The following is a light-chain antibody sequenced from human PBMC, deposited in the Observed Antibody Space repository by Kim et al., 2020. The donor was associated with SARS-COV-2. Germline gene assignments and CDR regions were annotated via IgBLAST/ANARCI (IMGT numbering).Light chain of an antibody. CDR3: GTWDSSLSAWV. CDR1: SSNIGNNY. CDR2: DNN. Sequence: GQKVTISCSGSSSNIGNNYVSWYQQLPGTAPKLLIYDNNKRPSGIPDRFSGSKSGTSATLGITGLQTGDEADDYCGTWDSSLSAWVFGGGTQLTVL. J-gene: IGLJ3*02. V-gene: IGLV1-51*01.